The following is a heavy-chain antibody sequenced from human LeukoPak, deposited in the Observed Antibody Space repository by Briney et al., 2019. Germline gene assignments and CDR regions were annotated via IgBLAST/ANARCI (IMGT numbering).Heavy chain of an antibody. CDR3: AKVRWGSDNALDS. CDR1: GFTFSSYW. J-gene: IGHJ4*02. CDR2: INTDGSST. V-gene: IGHV3-74*01. Sequence: QPGGSLRLSCAASGFTFSSYWMHWVRQAPGKGLVWVSRINTDGSSTSYADSVKGRITISRDNSMNTLYLQMNSLRAEDTAVYYCAKVRWGSDNALDSWGQGTLVTGSS. D-gene: IGHD3-16*01.